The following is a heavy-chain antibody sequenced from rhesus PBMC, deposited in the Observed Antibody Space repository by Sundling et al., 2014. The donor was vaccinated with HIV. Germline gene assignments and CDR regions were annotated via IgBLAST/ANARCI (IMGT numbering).Heavy chain of an antibody. V-gene: IGHV3-115*02. Sequence: EVLLAESGGGLVQPGGSLRLSCAASGFTFSGYEMHWVRQAPGKGLESVSLIGTDSTYTHYAEDVQGRFTISRDNAKNSLFLQMNSLRAEDTAVYYCARLFYWNYCFDLWGQGVLVTVSS. CDR1: GFTFSGYE. J-gene: IGHJ4*01. CDR3: ARLFYWNYCFDL. CDR2: IGTDSTYT. D-gene: IGHD1-1*01.